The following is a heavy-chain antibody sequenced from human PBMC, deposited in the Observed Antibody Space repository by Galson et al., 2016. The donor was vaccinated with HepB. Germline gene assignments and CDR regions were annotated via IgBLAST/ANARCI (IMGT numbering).Heavy chain of an antibody. CDR3: VMSIRGISVGPFDY. V-gene: IGHV3-23*01. CDR1: GFTFSSFG. CDR2: ISAMDDQI. D-gene: IGHD3-10*01. J-gene: IGHJ4*02. Sequence: SLRLSCAGTGFTFSSFGMSWVRQAPGKGLEWVSVISAMDDQIYYADSVRGRFTISRDNSRSSLFLEMNSLRAEDTVVYYCVMSIRGISVGPFDYWGQGTPVVVAS.